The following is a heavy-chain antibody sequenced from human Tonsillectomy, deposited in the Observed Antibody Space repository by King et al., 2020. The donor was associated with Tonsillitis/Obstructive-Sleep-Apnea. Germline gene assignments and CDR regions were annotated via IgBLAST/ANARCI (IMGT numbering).Heavy chain of an antibody. J-gene: IGHJ3*02. D-gene: IGHD6-13*01. CDR3: ARQGSSSWYPGSGGGPGDLDPDDAFDI. CDR2: IYYSGST. CDR1: GGSISSSSYY. V-gene: IGHV4-39*01. Sequence: LQLQESGPGLVKPSETLSLTCTVSGGSISSSSYYWGWIRQPPGKGLEWIGSIYYSGSTYYNPSLKSRVTISVDTSKNQFSLKLSSVTAADTAVYYCARQGSSSWYPGSGGGPGDLDPDDAFDIWGQGTMVTVSS.